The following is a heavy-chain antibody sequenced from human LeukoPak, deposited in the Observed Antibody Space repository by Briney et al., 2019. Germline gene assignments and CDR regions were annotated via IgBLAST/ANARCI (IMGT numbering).Heavy chain of an antibody. D-gene: IGHD5-12*01. CDR2: IYSTGST. CDR1: GGSINFYY. Sequence: SETLSLTCTVSGGSINFYYWSWIRQPAGKGLEWIGRIYSTGSTNYSPSLKSRVTMSVDKSKNQFSLNLSSVTAADTAVYYCATDKGYHYYWGQGTLVTVSS. CDR3: ATDKGYHYY. V-gene: IGHV4-4*07. J-gene: IGHJ4*02.